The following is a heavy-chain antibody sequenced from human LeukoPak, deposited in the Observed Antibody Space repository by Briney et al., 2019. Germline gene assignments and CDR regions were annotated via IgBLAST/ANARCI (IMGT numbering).Heavy chain of an antibody. CDR3: AKATRWELLHPFDY. V-gene: IGHV3-9*01. D-gene: IGHD1-26*01. J-gene: IGHJ4*02. CDR1: GFTFDDYA. Sequence: GGSLRLSCAASGFTFDDYAMHWVRQAPGKGLEWVSGISWNSGSIGYADSVKGRFTISRDNAKNSLYLQMNSLRAEDTALYYCAKATRWELLHPFDYWGQGTLVTVSS. CDR2: ISWNSGSI.